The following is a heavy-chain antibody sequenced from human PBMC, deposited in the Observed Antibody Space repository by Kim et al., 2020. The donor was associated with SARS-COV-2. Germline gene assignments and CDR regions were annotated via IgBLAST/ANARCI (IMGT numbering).Heavy chain of an antibody. CDR1: GFTFSSYE. D-gene: IGHD6-19*01. CDR3: ASLTGIAVAGTGY. CDR2: ISSSGSTI. Sequence: GGSLRLSCAASGFTFSSYEMNWVRQAPGKGLEWVSYISSSGSTIYYADSVKGRFTISRDNAKNSLYLQMNSLRAEDTAVYYCASLTGIAVAGTGYWGQGTLVTVSS. J-gene: IGHJ4*02. V-gene: IGHV3-48*03.